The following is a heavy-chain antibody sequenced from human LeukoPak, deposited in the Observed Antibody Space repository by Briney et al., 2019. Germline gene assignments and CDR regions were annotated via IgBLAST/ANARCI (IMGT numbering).Heavy chain of an antibody. CDR1: GYSFNTYW. J-gene: IGHJ4*02. V-gene: IGHV5-51*03. Sequence: KPGESLKISCKGSGYSFNTYWIGWVRQMPGKGLEWMGIIFPGDSETIYSPSFQGQVTISADKYISTAYLQWRSLKASDTAMYYCATSESQTRFDYWGQGTLVTASS. D-gene: IGHD1/OR15-1a*01. CDR2: IFPGDSET. CDR3: ATSESQTRFDY.